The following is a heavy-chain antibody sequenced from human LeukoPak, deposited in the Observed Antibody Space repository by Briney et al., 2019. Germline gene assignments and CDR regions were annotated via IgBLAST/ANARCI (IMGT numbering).Heavy chain of an antibody. Sequence: KPSETLSLTCTVSGDSISTYHWNWIRKPPGKGLEWIGYMQSTGNSNYNPSLKNRVNIFVDMSKNHFVLNLRSVTAADTAVYYCARDKRHSYGRYFGPWGQGMLVTVSS. D-gene: IGHD5-18*01. CDR2: MQSTGNS. CDR1: GDSISTYH. J-gene: IGHJ5*02. CDR3: ARDKRHSYGRYFGP. V-gene: IGHV4-59*01.